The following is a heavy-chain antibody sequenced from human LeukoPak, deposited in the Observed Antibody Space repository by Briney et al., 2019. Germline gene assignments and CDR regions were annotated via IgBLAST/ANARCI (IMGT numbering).Heavy chain of an antibody. V-gene: IGHV4-34*01. CDR3: ARKGITIFGMVKGLDY. CDR1: GGSFSGYY. D-gene: IGHD3-3*01. J-gene: IGHJ4*02. Sequence: SETLSLTCAVYGGSFSGYYWSWIRQPPGKGLEWIGEINHSGSTNYNPSLKSRVTISVDTSKNQFSLKLSSVTAADTAVYYCARKGITIFGMVKGLDYWGQGTLVTVSS. CDR2: INHSGST.